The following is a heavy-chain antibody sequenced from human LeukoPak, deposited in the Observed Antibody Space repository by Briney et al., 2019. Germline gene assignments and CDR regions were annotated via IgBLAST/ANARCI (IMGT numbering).Heavy chain of an antibody. J-gene: IGHJ3*02. D-gene: IGHD1-26*01. V-gene: IGHV4-39*07. Sequence: SETLSLTCTVSGDSISKDFYCWAWIRQPPGKGLEWIGTIYNSANTYYNPPLESRVAMSVDTSKNQISLTLTSVTAADTAVYYCARDSVGATGHNAFDIWGQGTMATVSS. CDR1: GDSISKDFYC. CDR3: ARDSVGATGHNAFDI. CDR2: IYNSANT.